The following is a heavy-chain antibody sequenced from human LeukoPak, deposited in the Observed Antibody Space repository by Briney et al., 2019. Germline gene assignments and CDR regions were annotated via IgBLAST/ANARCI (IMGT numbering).Heavy chain of an antibody. D-gene: IGHD3-16*02. CDR1: GFTFSSYG. V-gene: IGHV3-30*18. Sequence: GGSLRLSCAASGFTFSSYGMHWVRQAPGKGLEWVAVISYDGSNKYYADSVKGRFTISRDNSKNTLYLQMNNLRAEDTAVYYCAKDSDDYVWGSYRVPGYWGQGTLVTVSS. CDR2: ISYDGSNK. J-gene: IGHJ4*02. CDR3: AKDSDDYVWGSYRVPGY.